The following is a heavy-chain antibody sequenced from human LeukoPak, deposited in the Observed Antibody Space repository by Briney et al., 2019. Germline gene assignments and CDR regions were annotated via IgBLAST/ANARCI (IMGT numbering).Heavy chain of an antibody. CDR1: GFTVSSNY. CDR3: ASNSGYDLDYYYMDV. D-gene: IGHD5-12*01. Sequence: GGSLRLSCAAPGFTVSSNYMSWVRQAPGKGLEWVSVIYSGGSTYYADSVKGRFTISRDNSKNTLYLQMNSLRAEDTAVYYCASNSGYDLDYYYMDVWGKGTTVTVPS. CDR2: IYSGGST. V-gene: IGHV3-53*01. J-gene: IGHJ6*03.